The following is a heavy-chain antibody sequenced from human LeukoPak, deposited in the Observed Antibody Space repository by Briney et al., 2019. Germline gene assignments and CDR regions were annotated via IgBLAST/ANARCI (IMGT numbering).Heavy chain of an antibody. J-gene: IGHJ4*02. Sequence: GASVKVSCKASGYTFTDYYLHWVRQAPRQGLEWMGWINPKTGGRNYAQNFQGRVTMTRDTPISTVYMELSRLTSDDTAVYYCARDTGYNWNDDLFDYWGQGTLVTVSS. D-gene: IGHD1-20*01. CDR2: INPKTGGR. V-gene: IGHV1-2*02. CDR3: ARDTGYNWNDDLFDY. CDR1: GYTFTDYY.